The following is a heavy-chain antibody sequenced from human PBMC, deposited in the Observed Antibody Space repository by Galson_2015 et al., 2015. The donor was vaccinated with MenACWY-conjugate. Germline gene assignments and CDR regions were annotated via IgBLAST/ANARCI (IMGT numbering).Heavy chain of an antibody. V-gene: IGHV1-69*04. D-gene: IGHD1-26*01. Sequence: SVKVSCKASEVTLNVYTISWVRQAPGEGLEWVGRIIPILGMTDYGQRFQGRVTLTTDSSATTAYMELRSLTADDTAVYYCAKDWEGASKRDCFDPWGQGTLVIVSS. CDR1: EVTLNVYT. CDR3: AKDWEGASKRDCFDP. CDR2: IIPILGMT. J-gene: IGHJ5*02.